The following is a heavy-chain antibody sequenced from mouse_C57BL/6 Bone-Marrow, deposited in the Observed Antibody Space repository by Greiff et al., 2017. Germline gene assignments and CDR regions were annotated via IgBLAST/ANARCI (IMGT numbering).Heavy chain of an antibody. CDR1: GYTFTDYY. CDR2: INPYNGGT. D-gene: IGHD2-2*01. CDR3: ARYGYEDMDY. J-gene: IGHJ4*01. V-gene: IGHV1-19*01. Sequence: VQLQQSGPVLVRPGASVKMSCKASGYTFTDYYMNWVKQSHGKSLEWIGVINPYNGGTSYNQKFKGKATLTVDKSSSTAYMELNSLTSEDSAVYYCARYGYEDMDYWGQGTSVTVSS.